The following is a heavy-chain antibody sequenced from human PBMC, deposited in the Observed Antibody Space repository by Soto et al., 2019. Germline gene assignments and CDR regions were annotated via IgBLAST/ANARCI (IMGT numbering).Heavy chain of an antibody. V-gene: IGHV4-31*03. CDR3: ARGDYGDYVFDY. Sequence: QVQLQESGPGLVKPSQTLSLTCTVSGGSISSGGYYWSWIRQHPGKGLEWIGYIYYSGSTYYNPSLKSRVTISVDTSKNQCSLKLSSVTAADTAVYYCARGDYGDYVFDYWGQGTLVTVSS. D-gene: IGHD4-17*01. CDR1: GGSISSGGYY. J-gene: IGHJ4*02. CDR2: IYYSGST.